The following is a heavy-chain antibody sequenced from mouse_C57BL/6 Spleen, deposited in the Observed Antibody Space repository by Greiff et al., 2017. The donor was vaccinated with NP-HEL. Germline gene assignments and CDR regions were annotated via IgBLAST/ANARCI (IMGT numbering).Heavy chain of an antibody. D-gene: IGHD2-1*01. CDR3: TTRYYGNYDFFDY. CDR2: IDPEDGDT. CDR1: GFNIKDYY. J-gene: IGHJ2*01. Sequence: VQLKQSGAELVRPGASVKLSCTASGFNIKDYYMHWVKQRPEQGLEWIGRIDPEDGDTEYAPKFQGKATMTADTSSNTAYLQLSSLTSEDTAVYYCTTRYYGNYDFFDYWGQGTTLTVSS. V-gene: IGHV14-1*01.